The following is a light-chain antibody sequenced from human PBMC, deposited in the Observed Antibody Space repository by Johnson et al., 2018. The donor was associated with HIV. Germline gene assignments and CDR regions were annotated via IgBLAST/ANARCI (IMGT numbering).Light chain of an antibody. V-gene: IGLV1-51*01. CDR1: SSNIVNNS. J-gene: IGLJ1*01. CDR3: RTWDSSLVGV. Sequence: QSVLTQPPSVSAAPGQKVTISCSGSSSNIVNNSVSLYQQLPGTAPKLLIYDTNRRPSGIPDRFSGSKSGTSVTLGITGLQTGDEADYHCRTWDSSLVGVFGTGTKVTVL. CDR2: DTN.